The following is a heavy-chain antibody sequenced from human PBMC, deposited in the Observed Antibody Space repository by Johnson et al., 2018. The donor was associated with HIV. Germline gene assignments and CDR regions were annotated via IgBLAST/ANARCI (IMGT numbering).Heavy chain of an antibody. CDR3: ARGPYYYDNFGFFGAFDI. Sequence: VQLVESGGGLVQPGGSLRLSCAASGFTVSSNYMSWVRQAPGKGLEWVSVIYSGGSTYYVDSVKGRFAISRDNSKNTLFLQMNSLRAEDTAVYYCARGPYYYDNFGFFGAFDIWGQGTVVTVSS. D-gene: IGHD3-22*01. CDR1: GFTVSSNY. V-gene: IGHV3-66*02. J-gene: IGHJ3*02. CDR2: IYSGGST.